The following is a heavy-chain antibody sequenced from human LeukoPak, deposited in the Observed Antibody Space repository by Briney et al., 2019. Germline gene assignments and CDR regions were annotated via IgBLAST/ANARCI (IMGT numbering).Heavy chain of an antibody. CDR2: SSDDGGSA. CDR3: VKDTPTTGYHLDS. D-gene: IGHD1-1*01. V-gene: IGHV3-23*01. J-gene: IGHJ4*02. CDR1: GFTFRRYA. Sequence: GGSLRLSCAGYGFTFRRYAMSWVRQAPGKGLEWVASSSDDGGSAYYADSVKGRFTISRDNSENKLYLQINSLRVEDTAVYYCVKDTPTTGYHLDSWGQGTLVTVSS.